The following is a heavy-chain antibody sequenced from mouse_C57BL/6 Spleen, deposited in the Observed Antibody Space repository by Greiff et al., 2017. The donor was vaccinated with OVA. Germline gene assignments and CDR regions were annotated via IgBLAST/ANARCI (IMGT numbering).Heavy chain of an antibody. Sequence: VQLQQSGAELVQPGASVKISCKASGYAFSSYWMHWVKQRPGQGLEWIGQIYPGAGDTNYNGKFKGKAPLTADKSSSTAYMELSSLTSEDSAGYFCARKSGSSNDVYFDGWGTGTTVTVSS. CDR2: IYPGAGDT. CDR1: GYAFSSYW. D-gene: IGHD1-1*01. CDR3: ARKSGSSNDVYFDG. J-gene: IGHJ1*03. V-gene: IGHV1-80*01.